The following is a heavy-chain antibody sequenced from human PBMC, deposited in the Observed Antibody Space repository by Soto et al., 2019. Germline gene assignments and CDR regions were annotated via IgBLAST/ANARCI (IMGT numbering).Heavy chain of an antibody. J-gene: IGHJ6*02. Sequence: PGESLKISCNISGYNFAGYWICWVRQMPGKGLEWLGIIFPGDSDTKYSPSFQGQVIVSADKSIRTAYLQWSSLKASDTAIYYCARQSGMDVWGQGTTVTVSS. CDR1: GYNFAGYW. CDR3: ARQSGMDV. D-gene: IGHD5-12*01. V-gene: IGHV5-51*01. CDR2: IFPGDSDT.